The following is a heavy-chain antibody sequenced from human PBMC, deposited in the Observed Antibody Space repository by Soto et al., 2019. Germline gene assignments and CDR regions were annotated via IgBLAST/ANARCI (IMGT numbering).Heavy chain of an antibody. Sequence: GGSLRLSCAASGFTFSSYGMHWVRQAPGKGLEWVAVISYDGSNKYYADSVKGRFTISRDNSKNTLYLQVNSLRAEDTAVYYCAKEYYGDYYFDYWGQGTLVTVSS. CDR2: ISYDGSNK. J-gene: IGHJ4*02. CDR3: AKEYYGDYYFDY. V-gene: IGHV3-30*18. CDR1: GFTFSSYG. D-gene: IGHD4-17*01.